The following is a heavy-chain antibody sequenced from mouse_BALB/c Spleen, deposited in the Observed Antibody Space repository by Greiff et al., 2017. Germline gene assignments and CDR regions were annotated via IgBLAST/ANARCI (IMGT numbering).Heavy chain of an antibody. Sequence: EVKVVESGGGLVQPGGSLRLSCATSGFIFSDFYMEWVRQPPGKRLEWIAASRNKANDYTTEYSASVKGRFIVSRDTSQSILYLQMNALRAEDTAIYYCARVYGKKRMDYWGQGTSVTVSS. CDR3: ARVYGKKRMDY. D-gene: IGHD2-1*01. V-gene: IGHV7-1*02. CDR1: GFIFSDFY. CDR2: SRNKANDYTT. J-gene: IGHJ4*01.